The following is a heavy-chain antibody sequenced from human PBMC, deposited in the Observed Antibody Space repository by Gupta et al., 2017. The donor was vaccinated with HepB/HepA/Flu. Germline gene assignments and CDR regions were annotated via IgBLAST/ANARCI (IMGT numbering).Heavy chain of an antibody. CDR3: ARMSGLVGGGFDY. Sequence: QVQLQESGPGLVKPSVTLSLTCDVSGYSISRSHWWGWIRQPPGKGLEWIGFSYYSGSTYYNPSLTSRLTMSVDTSKNQFSLKLRSVTAADTAMYYCARMSGLVGGGFDYWGQGTLVTVSS. J-gene: IGHJ4*02. V-gene: IGHV4-28*01. CDR1: GYSISRSHW. CDR2: SYYSGST. D-gene: IGHD3-16*01.